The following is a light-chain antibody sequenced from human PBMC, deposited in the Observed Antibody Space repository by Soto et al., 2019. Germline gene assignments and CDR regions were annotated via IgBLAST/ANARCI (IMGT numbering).Light chain of an antibody. CDR3: QQFNIWPHMLS. V-gene: IGKV3-15*01. Sequence: IVVTQSPATLSVSPGERVTLSCRASQGVGSKLAWYQQRPGQAPRLLIYDASTRATGIPDRFSGSGSGTEFTLTISSLQSEDFAVYYCQQFNIWPHMLSFGGGTKLEMK. J-gene: IGKJ4*01. CDR1: QGVGSK. CDR2: DAS.